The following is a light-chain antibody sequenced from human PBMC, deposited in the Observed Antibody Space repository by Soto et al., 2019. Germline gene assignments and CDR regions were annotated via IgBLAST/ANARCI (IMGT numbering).Light chain of an antibody. CDR3: RSYASRSTLV. J-gene: IGLJ2*01. CDR2: DVS. Sequence: QSALTQPASVSGSPGQSITISCTGTSSDVGGYDYVSWYQQHPGKVPKLMIYDVSSRPSGVSNRFSGSKSGNTASLTISGLQAEHGADYYCRSYASRSTLVFGGGTKLTVL. CDR1: SSDVGGYDY. V-gene: IGLV2-14*01.